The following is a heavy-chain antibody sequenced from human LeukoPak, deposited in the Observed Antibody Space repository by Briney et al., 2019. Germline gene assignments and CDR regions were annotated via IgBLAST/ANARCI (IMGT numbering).Heavy chain of an antibody. D-gene: IGHD2-2*01. Sequence: GGSLRLSCAASGFTFSSYWMSWVRQAPGKGLEWVANIKQDGSEKYYVDSVKGRFTISRDNAKNSLYLQKNSLRAEDTAVYYCARVRRDIVVVPAALDYWGQGTLVTVSS. J-gene: IGHJ4*02. V-gene: IGHV3-7*01. CDR2: IKQDGSEK. CDR3: ARVRRDIVVVPAALDY. CDR1: GFTFSSYW.